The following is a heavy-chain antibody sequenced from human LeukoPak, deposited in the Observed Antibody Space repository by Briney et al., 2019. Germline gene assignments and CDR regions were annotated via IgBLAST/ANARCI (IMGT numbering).Heavy chain of an antibody. CDR1: GCSVSSYY. CDR3: ARGEDFERYYLAY. J-gene: IGHJ4*02. D-gene: IGHD3-9*01. CDR2: IYYTGTT. Sequence: PSETLSPTCTVSGCSVSSYYWSWIRQPPGKGLEWIGYIYYTGTTNYNPLFESRATISVDTSKNQFSLKLTSVTAADTAVYFCARGEDFERYYLAYWGQGTLVTVSS. V-gene: IGHV4-59*02.